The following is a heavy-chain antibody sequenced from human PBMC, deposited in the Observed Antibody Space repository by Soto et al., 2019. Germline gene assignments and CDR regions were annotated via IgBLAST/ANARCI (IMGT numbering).Heavy chain of an antibody. Sequence: QVQLVQSGAEVKKPGASVKVSCKASGYTVTSYDINWVRQATGQGLEWMGWMNPNSGNTGYAQKFQGRVTMTRNTSISTAYMELSSLRSEDTAVYYCACPRCMPYGMDVWGQGTKVTVSS. V-gene: IGHV1-8*01. D-gene: IGHD2-8*01. J-gene: IGHJ6*02. CDR3: ACPRCMPYGMDV. CDR1: GYTVTSYD. CDR2: MNPNSGNT.